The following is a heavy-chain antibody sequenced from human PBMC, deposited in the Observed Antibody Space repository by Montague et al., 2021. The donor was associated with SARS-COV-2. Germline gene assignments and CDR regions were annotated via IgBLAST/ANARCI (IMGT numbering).Heavy chain of an antibody. CDR2: IYWDDDK. CDR3: AHRKVLAAAWDY. V-gene: IGHV2-5*02. CDR1: GFSLSTSGVG. Sequence: VKPTQTLTLTCTFSGFSLSTSGVGVGWIRQPPGKALEWLALIYWDDDKRYSPSLKSRLTITKDTSKNQVVLTMTNMDPVDTATYYRAHRKVLAAAWDYWGQGTLVTVSS. J-gene: IGHJ4*02. D-gene: IGHD6-13*01.